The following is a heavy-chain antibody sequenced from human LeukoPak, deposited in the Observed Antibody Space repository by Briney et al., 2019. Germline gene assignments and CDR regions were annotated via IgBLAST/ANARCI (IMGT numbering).Heavy chain of an antibody. V-gene: IGHV5-51*01. Sequence: GESLKISCKGSGYSINNYWIGWVRQMPGKGLEWMGIIYPADSDIRYSPSFQGQVTISADKSISTAYLQWSSLKASDTAMYYCARQWSCSSGGSCYFGYWGQGTLVTVSS. CDR1: GYSINNYW. J-gene: IGHJ4*02. CDR3: ARQWSCSSGGSCYFGY. CDR2: IYPADSDI. D-gene: IGHD2-15*01.